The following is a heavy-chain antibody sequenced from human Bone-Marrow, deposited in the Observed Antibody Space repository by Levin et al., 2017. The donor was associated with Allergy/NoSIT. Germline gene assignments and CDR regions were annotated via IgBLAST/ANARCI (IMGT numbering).Heavy chain of an antibody. CDR3: ARDPREDYDMTSPFDY. J-gene: IGHJ4*02. CDR2: ISAYNGNT. D-gene: IGHD3-9*01. Sequence: ASVKVSCKASGYTFTSYGISWVRQAPGQGLEWMGWISAYNGNTNYAQKLQGRVTMTTDTSTSTAYMELRSLRSDDTAVYYCARDPREDYDMTSPFDYWGQGTLVTVSS. CDR1: GYTFTSYG. V-gene: IGHV1-18*01.